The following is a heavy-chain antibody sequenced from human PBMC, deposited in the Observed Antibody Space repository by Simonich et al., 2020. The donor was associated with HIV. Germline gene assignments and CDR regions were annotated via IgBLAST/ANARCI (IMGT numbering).Heavy chain of an antibody. CDR1: GFTFSSYS. CDR2: ISSSSSYI. CDR3: ARVGDIAAADRKLDY. Sequence: EGQLVESGGGLVKPGGSLRLSCAASGFTFSSYSMNWVPQVPGKGLEWVSSISSSSSYIYYEDSVKGRFTISRDNAKNSLYLQMNSLRAEDTAVYYCARVGDIAAADRKLDYWGQGTLVTVSS. J-gene: IGHJ4*02. D-gene: IGHD6-13*01. V-gene: IGHV3-21*01.